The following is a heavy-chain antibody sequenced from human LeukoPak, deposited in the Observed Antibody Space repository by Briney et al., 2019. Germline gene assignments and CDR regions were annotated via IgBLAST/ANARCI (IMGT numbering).Heavy chain of an antibody. CDR1: GFTLSSYG. Sequence: GGSLRLSCAASGFTLSSYGMHWVRQAPGKGLEWVAIISYDGSNKYYADSVKGRFTISRDNSKNTLYLQMNSLRPEDTAVYYCAKDLLCSSTSCYGSGYFDSWGQGTLVTVSS. V-gene: IGHV3-30*18. CDR3: AKDLLCSSTSCYGSGYFDS. J-gene: IGHJ4*02. D-gene: IGHD2-2*01. CDR2: ISYDGSNK.